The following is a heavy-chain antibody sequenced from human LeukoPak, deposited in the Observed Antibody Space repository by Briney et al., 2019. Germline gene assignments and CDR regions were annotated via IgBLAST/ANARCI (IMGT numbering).Heavy chain of an antibody. V-gene: IGHV1-69*05. CDR2: IIPIFGTA. CDR1: GGTFSSYA. CDR3: ARGKDDFWSGYRGAFDI. Sequence: ASVKVSCKASGGTFSSYAISWVRQAPGQGLEWMGGIIPIFGTANYAQKFQGRVTMTTDTSTSTAYMELRSLRSDDTAVYYCARGKDDFWSGYRGAFDIWGQGQWSPSLQ. D-gene: IGHD3-3*01. J-gene: IGHJ3*02.